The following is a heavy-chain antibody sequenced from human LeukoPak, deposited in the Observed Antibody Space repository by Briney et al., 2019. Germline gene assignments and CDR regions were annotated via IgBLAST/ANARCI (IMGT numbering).Heavy chain of an antibody. CDR2: INAGNGNT. D-gene: IGHD6-19*01. Sequence: VASVKVSCKASGYTFTSYAMHWVRQAPGQRLEWMGWINAGNGNTKYSQKFQGRVTITRDTSASTAYMELSSLRSEDTAVYYCAREGTIAVAGTWGYWGQGTLVTVSS. CDR3: AREGTIAVAGTWGY. J-gene: IGHJ4*02. V-gene: IGHV1-3*01. CDR1: GYTFTSYA.